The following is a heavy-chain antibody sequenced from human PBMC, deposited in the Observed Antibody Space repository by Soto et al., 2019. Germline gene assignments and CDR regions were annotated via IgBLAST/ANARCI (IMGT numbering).Heavy chain of an antibody. D-gene: IGHD5-12*01. CDR3: AIFSQYSGYGVYYYYYYMDV. V-gene: IGHV1-18*01. Sequence: GASVKVSCKASGYTFTSYGISWVRQAPGKGLEWMGWISAYNGNTNYAQKLQGRVTMTTDTSTSTAYMELRSLRSDDTAVYYCAIFSQYSGYGVYYYYYYMDVWGKGTTVTVSS. CDR2: ISAYNGNT. J-gene: IGHJ6*03. CDR1: GYTFTSYG.